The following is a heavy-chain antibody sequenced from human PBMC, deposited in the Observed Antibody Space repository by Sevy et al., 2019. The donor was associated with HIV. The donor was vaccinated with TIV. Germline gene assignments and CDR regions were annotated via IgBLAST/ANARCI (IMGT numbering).Heavy chain of an antibody. CDR3: VHSRMRGNGMDV. V-gene: IGHV2-5*02. J-gene: IGHJ6*02. Sequence: SGPTLVNPTQTLTLTCTFSGFSLTTAGVGVGWTRQPPGKALECLAVIYWDEDKRYRTSLRSRLTINTSTSKNQVVLTMTNMDPVDTATYYCVHSRMRGNGMDVWGQGTTVTVSS. CDR2: IYWDEDK. CDR1: GFSLTTAGVG.